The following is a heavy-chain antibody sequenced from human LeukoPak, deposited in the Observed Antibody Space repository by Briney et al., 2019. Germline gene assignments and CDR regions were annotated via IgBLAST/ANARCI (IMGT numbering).Heavy chain of an antibody. V-gene: IGHV3-23*01. CDR3: AKKRDPKGDKFLEWPVALAYYFDY. CDR2: ISGSGGST. Sequence: GGSLRLSCAASGFTFSSYAMSWVRQAPGKGLEWVSAISGSGGSTYYADSVKGRFTISRDNSKNTLYLQMNSLRAEDTAVYYCAKKRDPKGDKFLEWPVALAYYFDYWGQGTLVTVSS. J-gene: IGHJ4*02. D-gene: IGHD3-3*01. CDR1: GFTFSSYA.